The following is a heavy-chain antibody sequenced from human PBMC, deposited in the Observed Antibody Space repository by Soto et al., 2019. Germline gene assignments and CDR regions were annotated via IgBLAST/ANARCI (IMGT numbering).Heavy chain of an antibody. D-gene: IGHD3-3*01. CDR1: GGSISSGGYY. J-gene: IGHJ3*02. V-gene: IGHV4-31*03. Sequence: SETLSLTCTVSGGSISSGGYYWSWIRQHPGKGLEWIGYIYYSGSTYYNPSLKSRVTISVDTSKNQFSLKLSSVTAADTAVYYCASAVFGVSNAFDISGQGTMVTVSS. CDR3: ASAVFGVSNAFDI. CDR2: IYYSGST.